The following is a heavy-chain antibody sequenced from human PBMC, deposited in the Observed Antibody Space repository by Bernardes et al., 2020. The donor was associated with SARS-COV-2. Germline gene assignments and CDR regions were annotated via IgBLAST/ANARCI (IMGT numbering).Heavy chain of an antibody. V-gene: IGHV1-24*01. CDR2: FDPEYGET. J-gene: IGHJ5*02. CDR1: GYTLTELS. Sequence: ASVKVSCKVSGYTLTELSMHWVRQAPGKGLEWMGVFDPEYGETIYAQKFQGRVTMTEDTSTDTAYMELSSLRSEDTAVYYCATAPFWSGYSVNWFDPWGQGTLVTVSS. D-gene: IGHD3-3*01. CDR3: ATAPFWSGYSVNWFDP.